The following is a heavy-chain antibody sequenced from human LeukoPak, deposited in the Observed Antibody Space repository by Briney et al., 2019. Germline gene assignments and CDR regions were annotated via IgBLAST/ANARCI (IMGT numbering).Heavy chain of an antibody. J-gene: IGHJ4*02. CDR3: ARGRRATDFDY. V-gene: IGHV1-18*01. Sequence: ASVKVSFKASGYTFTSYGISWVRQAPGQGLEWMGWISAYNGNTNYAQKFQGRVTMTRDTSISTAYMELSRLRSDDTAVYYCARGRRATDFDYWGQGTLVTVSS. CDR1: GYTFTSYG. CDR2: ISAYNGNT. D-gene: IGHD5-12*01.